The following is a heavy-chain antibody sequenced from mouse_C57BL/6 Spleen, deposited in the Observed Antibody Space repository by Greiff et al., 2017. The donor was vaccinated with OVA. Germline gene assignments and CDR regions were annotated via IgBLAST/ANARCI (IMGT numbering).Heavy chain of an antibody. V-gene: IGHV1-15*01. CDR1: GYTFTDYE. Sequence: VQLKESGAELVRPGASVTLSCKASGYTFTDYEMHWVKQTPVHGLEWIGAIDPETGGTAYNQKFKGKAILTADKSSSTAYMELRSLTSEDSAVYYCTRPGSFDYWGQGTTLTVSS. CDR3: TRPGSFDY. CDR2: IDPETGGT. D-gene: IGHD4-1*01. J-gene: IGHJ2*01.